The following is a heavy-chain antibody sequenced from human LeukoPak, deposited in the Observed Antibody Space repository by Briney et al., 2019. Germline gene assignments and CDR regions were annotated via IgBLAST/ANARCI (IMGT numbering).Heavy chain of an antibody. J-gene: IGHJ6*03. Sequence: GASVKVSCKASGYTFTNYDINWVRQATGQGLEWMGWMNPQSGNTGYAQKFQGRVTITRDTSITTAYMELSSLRSEDTAVYYCARGPHYSNYGSAYYYYMDVWGKGTTVTVSS. CDR2: MNPQSGNT. V-gene: IGHV1-8*03. CDR3: ARGPHYSNYGSAYYYYMDV. D-gene: IGHD4-11*01. CDR1: GYTFTNYD.